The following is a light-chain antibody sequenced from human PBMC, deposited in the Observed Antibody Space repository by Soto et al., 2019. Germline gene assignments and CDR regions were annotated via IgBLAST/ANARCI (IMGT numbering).Light chain of an antibody. J-gene: IGKJ1*01. V-gene: IGKV3-20*01. CDR3: QQYDTSPWT. CDR1: QSVSSDS. Sequence: ETVLTQSPGTLSLSPGQRATLSCRASQSVSSDSLAWYQQRPGQAPRLLIYAASRRATATPDRFSGSGSGTDFSLTISRLEPEDFAVYYCQQYDTSPWTFGQGTKVEIK. CDR2: AAS.